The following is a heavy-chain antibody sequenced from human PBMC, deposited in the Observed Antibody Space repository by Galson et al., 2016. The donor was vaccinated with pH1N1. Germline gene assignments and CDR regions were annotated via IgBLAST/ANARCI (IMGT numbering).Heavy chain of an antibody. CDR1: GGIFSSYA. J-gene: IGHJ5*02. CDR3: AKAVGGYSYGPTGS. CDR2: NIPIFGTT. Sequence: SVKVSCKASGGIFSSYAINWVRQAPGQGLEWVGGNIPIFGTTKYAQEFQGRLTITTDESTSTPYMELSSLRSDDTAVYYCAKAVGGYSYGPTGSWGQGTLVTVSS. V-gene: IGHV1-69*05. D-gene: IGHD5-18*01.